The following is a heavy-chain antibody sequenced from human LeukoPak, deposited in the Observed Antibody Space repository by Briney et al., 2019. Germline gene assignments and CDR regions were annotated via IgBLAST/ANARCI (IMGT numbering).Heavy chain of an antibody. CDR3: ARDRIIYGDYGDAFDI. D-gene: IGHD4-17*01. CDR2: ISSSSSYI. CDR1: GFTFSRYS. Sequence: GGSLRLSCAASGFTFSRYSMNWVRQAPGRGLEWVSSISSSSSYIYCADSLKGRFTISGDNAKNSLYLQMNSLRAEDTAVYFCARDRIIYGDYGDAFDIWGQGTMVTVSS. V-gene: IGHV3-21*01. J-gene: IGHJ3*02.